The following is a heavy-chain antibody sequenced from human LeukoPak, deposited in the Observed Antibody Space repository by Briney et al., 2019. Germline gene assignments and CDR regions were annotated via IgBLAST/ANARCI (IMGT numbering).Heavy chain of an antibody. CDR3: AKVDGDYDY. D-gene: IGHD4-17*01. V-gene: IGHV3-9*01. Sequence: GGSLRLSCAASGFTFDDYAMHWVRQAPGKGLEWVSGISWNSGSIGYADSVKGRFTISRDNAKNSLYLQMNSLRAEDTAVYYCAKVDGDYDYWGQGTLVTVSS. CDR2: ISWNSGSI. J-gene: IGHJ4*02. CDR1: GFTFDDYA.